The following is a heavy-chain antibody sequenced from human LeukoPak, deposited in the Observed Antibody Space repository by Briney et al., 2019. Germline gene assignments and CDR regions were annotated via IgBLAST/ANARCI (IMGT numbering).Heavy chain of an antibody. CDR2: IYHSGST. V-gene: IGHV4-38-2*01. D-gene: IGHD3-10*01. J-gene: IGHJ2*01. Sequence: SETQSLTCAVSGYSISSGYYWGWIRQPPGKGLEWIGSIYHSGSTYYNPSLKSRVTISVDTSKNQFSLKLSSVTAADTAVYYCARTIGSGSYYPYWYFDLWGRGTLVTVSS. CDR1: GYSISSGYY. CDR3: ARTIGSGSYYPYWYFDL.